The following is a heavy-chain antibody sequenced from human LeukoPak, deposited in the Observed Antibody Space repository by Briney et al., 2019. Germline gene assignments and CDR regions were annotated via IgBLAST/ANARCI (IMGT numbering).Heavy chain of an antibody. CDR3: ARGPRRGSSSWYWVY. Sequence: SETLSLTCAVYGGSFSGYYWSWIRQPPGKGLEWIGEINHSGSTNYNPSLKSRVTISVDTSKNQFSLKLSSVTAADTAVYYCARGPRRGSSSWYWVYWGQGTLVTVSS. D-gene: IGHD6-13*01. V-gene: IGHV4-34*01. CDR1: GGSFSGYY. CDR2: INHSGST. J-gene: IGHJ4*02.